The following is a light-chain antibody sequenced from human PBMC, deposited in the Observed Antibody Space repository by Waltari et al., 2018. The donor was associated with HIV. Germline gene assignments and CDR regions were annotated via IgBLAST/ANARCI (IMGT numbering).Light chain of an antibody. CDR3: SSYTSSSTYV. V-gene: IGLV2-14*01. J-gene: IGLJ1*01. CDR2: DFS. Sequence: QSALTQPDSVTGSPGQSITTSCTGTSSDVGGYNYVSWYQQHPGKAPKLMIYDFSNRPSVVSNRFSGTKSGNTSSLTISGLQAEDEADYYCSSYTSSSTYVFGTGTKVTVL. CDR1: SSDVGGYNY.